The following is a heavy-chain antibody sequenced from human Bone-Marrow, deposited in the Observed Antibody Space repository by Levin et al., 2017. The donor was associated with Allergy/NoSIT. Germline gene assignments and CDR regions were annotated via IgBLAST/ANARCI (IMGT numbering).Heavy chain of an antibody. CDR2: ISSSSSTI. CDR3: ASYSHSVVLIYDTFDV. Sequence: AGGSLRLSCAASGFTFRTYNMNWLRQAPGKGLEWVSYISSSSSTIFYADSVKGRFTISRDNAKNSLYLQMNSLRDEDTAVYYCASYSHSVVLIYDTFDVWGHGTMVTVSS. D-gene: IGHD2-21*01. J-gene: IGHJ3*01. V-gene: IGHV3-48*02. CDR1: GFTFRTYN.